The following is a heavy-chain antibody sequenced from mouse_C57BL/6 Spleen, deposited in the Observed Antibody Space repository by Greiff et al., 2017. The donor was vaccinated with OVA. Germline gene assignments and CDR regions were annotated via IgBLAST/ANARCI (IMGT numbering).Heavy chain of an antibody. V-gene: IGHV5-6*02. CDR2: ISSGGSYT. CDR1: GFTFSSYG. CDR3: ARLLTGTSRYFDY. D-gene: IGHD4-1*01. J-gene: IGHJ2*01. Sequence: DVMLVEPGGDLVKPGGSLKLSCAASGFTFSSYGMSWVRQTPDKRLEWVATISSGGSYTYYPDSVKGRFTISRDNAKNTLYLQMSSLKSEDTAMYYCARLLTGTSRYFDYWGQGTTLTVSS.